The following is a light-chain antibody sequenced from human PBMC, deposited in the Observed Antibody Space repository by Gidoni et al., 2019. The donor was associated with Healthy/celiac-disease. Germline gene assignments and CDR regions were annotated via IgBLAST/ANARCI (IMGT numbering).Light chain of an antibody. Sequence: QSALTQPASVSGSPGQSITISCTGTSSDVGGYNYVSWYQQHPGKAPNLMIYDVSNRPSGVPNRFSGSKSGNTASLTISGLQAEDEADYYCCSYTSSRVVFGGGTKLTVL. CDR2: DVS. J-gene: IGLJ3*02. CDR1: SSDVGGYNY. V-gene: IGLV2-14*01. CDR3: CSYTSSRVV.